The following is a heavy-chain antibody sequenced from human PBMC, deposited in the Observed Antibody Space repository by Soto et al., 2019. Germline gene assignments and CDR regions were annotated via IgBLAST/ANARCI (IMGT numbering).Heavy chain of an antibody. CDR1: GGSISSYY. CDR3: ARVGIAAAGMGDYYYYYMDV. Sequence: SETLSLTCTVSGGSISSYYWSWIRQPPGKGLEWIGYIYYSGSTNYNPSLKSRVTISVDTSKNQFSLKLRSVTAADTAVYYCARVGIAAAGMGDYYYYYMDVWGKGTTVT. V-gene: IGHV4-59*01. CDR2: IYYSGST. J-gene: IGHJ6*03. D-gene: IGHD6-13*01.